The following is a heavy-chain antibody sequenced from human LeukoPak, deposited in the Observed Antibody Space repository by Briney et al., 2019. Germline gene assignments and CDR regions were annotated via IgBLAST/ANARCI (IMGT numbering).Heavy chain of an antibody. Sequence: ETLSLTCTVSGGSISSSSYYWGWIRQPPGKGLEWIGSIYYSGSTYYNPSLKSRVTISVDTSKNQFSLKLSSVTAADTAVYYCARQGGSVLHYSDYWGQGTLVTVSS. D-gene: IGHD5-12*01. J-gene: IGHJ4*02. CDR2: IYYSGST. CDR1: GGSISSSSYY. V-gene: IGHV4-39*01. CDR3: ARQGGSVLHYSDY.